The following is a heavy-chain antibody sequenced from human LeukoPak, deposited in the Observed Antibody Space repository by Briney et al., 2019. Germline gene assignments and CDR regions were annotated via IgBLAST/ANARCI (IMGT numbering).Heavy chain of an antibody. CDR1: GFTFSSYA. V-gene: IGHV3-23*01. D-gene: IGHD2-2*01. CDR2: ISGSGGST. Sequence: PGGSLRLSCAASGFTFSSYAMSWVRQAPGKGLEWVSAISGSGGSTYYADSVKGRFTISRDNSNTLYLQMNSLRAEDTAVYYCVVVVPAAHSFDYWGQGTLVTVSS. CDR3: VVVVPAAHSFDY. J-gene: IGHJ4*02.